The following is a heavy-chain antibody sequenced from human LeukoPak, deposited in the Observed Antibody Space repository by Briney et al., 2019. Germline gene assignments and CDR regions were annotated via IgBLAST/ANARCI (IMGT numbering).Heavy chain of an antibody. Sequence: AGGSLRLSCAASGFTVSSNYMSWVRQAPGKGLEWVSVIYSGGSTYYADSVKGRFTISRHNSKNTLYLQMNSLRAEDTAVYYCARSPDEYSSSYSDYWGQGTLVTVSS. D-gene: IGHD6-6*01. V-gene: IGHV3-53*04. CDR2: IYSGGST. CDR1: GFTVSSNY. CDR3: ARSPDEYSSSYSDY. J-gene: IGHJ4*02.